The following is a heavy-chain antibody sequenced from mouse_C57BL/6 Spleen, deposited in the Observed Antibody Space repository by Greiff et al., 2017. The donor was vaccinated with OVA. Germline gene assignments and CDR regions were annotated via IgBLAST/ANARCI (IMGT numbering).Heavy chain of an antibody. V-gene: IGHV1-64*01. CDR1: GYTFTSYW. CDR3: EKNEATVGPRYFDV. D-gene: IGHD1-1*01. Sequence: QVQLQQPGAELVKPGASVKLSCKASGYTFTSYWMHWVKQRPGQGLEWIGMIHPNSGSTNYNEKFKSKATLTVDKSSSTPYMPLSSLTSEDSAVYYREKNEATVGPRYFDVWGTGTTVTVSS. CDR2: IHPNSGST. J-gene: IGHJ1*03.